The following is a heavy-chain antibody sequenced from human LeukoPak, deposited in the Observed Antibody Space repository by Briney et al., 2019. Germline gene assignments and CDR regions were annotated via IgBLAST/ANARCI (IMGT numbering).Heavy chain of an antibody. CDR2: IRSKAYGGTT. Sequence: GGSLRLSCTASGFTFGDYAMSWFRQAPGKGLEGVGFIRSKAYGGTTEHAASVKGRFTISRDDSKSIAYLQMNSLKTEDTAVYYCTRVGDTAMINWFDPWGQGTLVTVSS. J-gene: IGHJ5*02. V-gene: IGHV3-49*03. D-gene: IGHD5-18*01. CDR3: TRVGDTAMINWFDP. CDR1: GFTFGDYA.